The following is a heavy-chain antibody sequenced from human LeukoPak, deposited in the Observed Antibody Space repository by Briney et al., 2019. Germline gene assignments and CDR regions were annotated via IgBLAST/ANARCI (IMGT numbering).Heavy chain of an antibody. V-gene: IGHV3-23*01. CDR3: AKDNGDSSGYYLSPFDY. CDR1: GFTFSSYA. Sequence: GGSLRLSCAASGFTFSSYAMSWVRQAPGKGLELVSAISGSGGSTYYADSVKGRFTISRDNSKNTLYLQMNSLRAEDTAVYYCAKDNGDSSGYYLSPFDYWGQGTLVTVSS. D-gene: IGHD3-22*01. CDR2: ISGSGGST. J-gene: IGHJ4*02.